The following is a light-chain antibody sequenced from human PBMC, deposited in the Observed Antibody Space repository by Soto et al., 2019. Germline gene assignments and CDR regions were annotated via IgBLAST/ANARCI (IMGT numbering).Light chain of an antibody. CDR1: QTISGT. V-gene: IGKV3D-15*01. CDR2: GAS. J-gene: IGKJ5*01. Sequence: EIVMTQSPATLSVSPGGRATHSCRASQTISGTLAWYQQKPGQAPRLLIHGASTRAPGIPDRFSGSGFGTDFTLTISRLEPEDFALYYCQHYAGGSRITFGQGTRLEI. CDR3: QHYAGGSRIT.